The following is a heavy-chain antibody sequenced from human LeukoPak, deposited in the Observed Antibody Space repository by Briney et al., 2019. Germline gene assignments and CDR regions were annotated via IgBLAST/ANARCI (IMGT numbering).Heavy chain of an antibody. CDR1: GGSISSSSYY. CDR3: ARGTVGYCSGGSCQGWFDP. J-gene: IGHJ5*02. Sequence: SETLSLTCTVSGGSISSSSYYWGWIRQPPGKGLEWIGSIYYSGSTYYNPSLKSRVTISVDTSKNQFSLKLSSVTAADTAVYYCARGTVGYCSGGSCQGWFDPWGRGTLVTVSS. D-gene: IGHD2-15*01. V-gene: IGHV4-39*01. CDR2: IYYSGST.